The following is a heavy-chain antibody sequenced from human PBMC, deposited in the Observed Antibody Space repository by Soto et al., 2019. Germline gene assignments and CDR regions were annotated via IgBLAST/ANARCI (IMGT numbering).Heavy chain of an antibody. J-gene: IGHJ6*02. CDR1: GGTFSSYA. CDR3: ARGSSYYYDDSSVPWYYYCMDV. Sequence: SVKVSCKASGGTFSSYAISWVRQAPGQGLEWMGGSIPIFGTANYAQKFQGRVKITADKSTSTAYIELSSLRSEDTAVYYCARGSSYYYDDSSVPWYYYCMDVWGQGTTVTVSS. V-gene: IGHV1-69*06. D-gene: IGHD3-22*01. CDR2: SIPIFGTA.